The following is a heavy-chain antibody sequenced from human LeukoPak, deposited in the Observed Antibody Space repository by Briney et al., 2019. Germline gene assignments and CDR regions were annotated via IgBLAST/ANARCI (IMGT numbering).Heavy chain of an antibody. CDR2: INPNSGGT. J-gene: IGHJ4*02. V-gene: IGHV1-2*04. CDR3: ARVTYYYDSSGYLDY. D-gene: IGHD3-22*01. Sequence: ASVKVSCKASGYTFTGYYMHWVRQAPGQGLEWMGWINPNSGGTNYAQKFQGWVTMTRDTSISTAYMELSRLRSDDTAVYYCARVTYYYDSSGYLDYWGQGTLVTVSS. CDR1: GYTFTGYY.